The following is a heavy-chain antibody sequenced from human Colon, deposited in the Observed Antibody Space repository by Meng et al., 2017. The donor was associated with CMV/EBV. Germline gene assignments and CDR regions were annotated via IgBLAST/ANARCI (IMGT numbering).Heavy chain of an antibody. J-gene: IGHJ4*02. CDR2: IYYSGST. CDR3: ARDRHSSGWYFWPLGY. D-gene: IGHD6-19*01. Sequence: SETLSLTCAVYGGSFSGYYWSWIRQPPGKGLEWIGSIYYSGSTYYNPSLKSRVTISVDTSKNQFSLKLSSVTAADTAVYYCARDRHSSGWYFWPLGYWGQGTLVTVSS. V-gene: IGHV4-34*01. CDR1: GGSFSGYY.